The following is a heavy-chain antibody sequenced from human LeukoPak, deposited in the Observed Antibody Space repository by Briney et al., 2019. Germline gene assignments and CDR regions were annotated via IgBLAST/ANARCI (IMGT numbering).Heavy chain of an antibody. J-gene: IGHJ4*02. CDR2: IYYTGST. D-gene: IGHD4-11*01. CDR1: GGSITNTKYY. CDR3: TRHTGYISGQYSNYEDS. Sequence: SETLSLTCTLSGGSITNTKYYWGWIRQPPGKGLEWIGSIYYTGSTYYNPSLKSRVTISVDTSKNQFSLKLRSVTAADTALYYCTRHTGYISGQYSNYEDSWGQGTLATVSS. V-gene: IGHV4-39*01.